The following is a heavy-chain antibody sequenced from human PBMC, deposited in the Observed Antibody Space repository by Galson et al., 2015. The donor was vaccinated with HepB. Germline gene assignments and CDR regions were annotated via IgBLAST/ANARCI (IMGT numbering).Heavy chain of an antibody. V-gene: IGHV3-30*18. J-gene: IGHJ2*01. Sequence: SLRLSCAASGFTFSSYGMHWVRQAPGKGLEWVAVISYDGSNKYYADSVKGRFTISRDNSKNTLYLQMNSLRAEDTAVYYCAKGGVVPAAETASGWYFDLWGRGTLVTVSS. D-gene: IGHD2-2*01. CDR3: AKGGVVPAAETASGWYFDL. CDR1: GFTFSSYG. CDR2: ISYDGSNK.